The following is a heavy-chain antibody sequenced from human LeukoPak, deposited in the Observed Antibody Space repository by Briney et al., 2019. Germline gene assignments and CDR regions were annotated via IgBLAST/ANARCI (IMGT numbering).Heavy chain of an antibody. J-gene: IGHJ4*02. CDR1: GFTFSSYA. V-gene: IGHV3-30*04. Sequence: GGSLRLSCAACGFTFSSYAMHWVRQAPGKGLEWVAVISYDGSHKYYADSVKGRFTISRDNSKNTLYLQMNSLRAEDTAVYYCARDTNIVLMVYAIAFDYWGRGTLVTVSS. D-gene: IGHD2-8*01. CDR3: ARDTNIVLMVYAIAFDY. CDR2: ISYDGSHK.